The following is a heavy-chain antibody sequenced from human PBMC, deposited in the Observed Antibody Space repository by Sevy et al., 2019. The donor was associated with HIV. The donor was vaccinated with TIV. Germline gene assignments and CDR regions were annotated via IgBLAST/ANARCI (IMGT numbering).Heavy chain of an antibody. D-gene: IGHD4-17*01. CDR2: IKYDGSEK. CDR1: GFTFSTYW. J-gene: IGHJ4*02. CDR3: ARDLAHGSEDYGDYYFDY. V-gene: IGHV3-7*01. Sequence: GGCLRLSCAASGFTFSTYWMTWVRQAPGTGLEWVDNIKYDGSEKYYVDSVKGRFTISRDNAKNSLYLQMNSLRAEDTAVYYCARDLAHGSEDYGDYYFDYWGQGTLVTVSS.